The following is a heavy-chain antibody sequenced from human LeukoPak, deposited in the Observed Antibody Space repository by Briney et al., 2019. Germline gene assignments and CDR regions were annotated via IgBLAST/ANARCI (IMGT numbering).Heavy chain of an antibody. CDR2: ISGSGGST. J-gene: IGHJ4*02. CDR1: GFTFSSYA. D-gene: IGHD3-22*01. V-gene: IGHV3-23*01. CDR3: AKERHYYDSSGYYYYFDY. Sequence: QPGGSLRLSCAASGFTFSSYAMSWVRQAPGKGLEWVSAISGSGGSTYYADSVKGRFTTSRDNSKNTLYLQMNSLRAEDTAVYYCAKERHYYDSSGYYYYFDYWGQGTLVTVSS.